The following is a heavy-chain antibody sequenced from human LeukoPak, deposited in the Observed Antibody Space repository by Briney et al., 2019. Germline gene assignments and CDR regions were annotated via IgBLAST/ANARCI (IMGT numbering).Heavy chain of an antibody. CDR1: GYTFTSYY. Sequence: KASGYTFTSYYMHWVRQAPGQGLEWMGIINPVGGSTSYAQKFQGRVTMTRDTSTSTVYMELSSLRSEDTAVYYCAKGHTVTGPGDYWGQGTLVTVSS. J-gene: IGHJ4*02. CDR3: AKGHTVTGPGDY. CDR2: INPVGGST. D-gene: IGHD4-17*01. V-gene: IGHV1-46*01.